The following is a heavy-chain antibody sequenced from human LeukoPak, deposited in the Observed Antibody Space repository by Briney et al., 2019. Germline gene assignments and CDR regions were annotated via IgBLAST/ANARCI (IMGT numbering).Heavy chain of an antibody. V-gene: IGHV4-59*02. CDR2: ISNSGSP. CDR3: ARGGAGPLRD. D-gene: IGHD3-16*01. J-gene: IGHJ4*02. Sequence: SETLSLTCTVSSASVSSYYWSWVRQPPGGGLEWIGYISNSGSPSYNPSFKSRVTFSADTSKNHLSLKLNSVTPADTAVYFCARGGAGPLRDWGQGTLVTVSS. CDR1: SASVSSYY.